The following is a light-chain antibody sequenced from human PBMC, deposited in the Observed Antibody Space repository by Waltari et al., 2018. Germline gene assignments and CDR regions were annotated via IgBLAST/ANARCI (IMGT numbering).Light chain of an antibody. V-gene: IGLV1-44*01. CDR1: ASNIGENV. CDR2: RSD. J-gene: IGLJ3*02. Sequence: QSVLSQPPSASGTPGQRVTISCAGRASNIGENVVNWYKQGPGRAPKRLIYRSDLRPSGVPARFSASKSGTSASLAISGLQSEDEADYYCATWDERPSGHWVFGGGTKVTVL. CDR3: ATWDERPSGHWV.